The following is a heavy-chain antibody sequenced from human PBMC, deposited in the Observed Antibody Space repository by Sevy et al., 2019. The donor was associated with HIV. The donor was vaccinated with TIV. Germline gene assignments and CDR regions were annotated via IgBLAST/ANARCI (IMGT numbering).Heavy chain of an antibody. V-gene: IGHV3-23*01. CDR2: LSFGCGQI. CDR3: AREGCTKPHDY. CDR1: EFTFSKYS. J-gene: IGHJ4*02. D-gene: IGHD2-8*01. Sequence: GGSLRLSCAASEFTFSKYSMSWVRQPPGKGLEWVSTLSFGCGQINYADSVKGRFTISRDNSKSSVYLQMNNLRPEDTAVYYCAREGCTKPHDYWGQGILVTVSS.